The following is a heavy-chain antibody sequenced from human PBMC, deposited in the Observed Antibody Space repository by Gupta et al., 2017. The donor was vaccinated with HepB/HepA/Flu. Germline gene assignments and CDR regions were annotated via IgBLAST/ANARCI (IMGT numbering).Heavy chain of an antibody. Sequence: QVQLQDSGPGLVKPSGTLSLNCAVSGGSISSSNWWSWGRQPPGKGLEWIGEIYHSGSTNYNPSLKSRVTISVDKSKNQFSLNLSSVTAADTAVYYCARGDYDYVWGSYPSHFDYWGQGTLVTVSS. CDR3: ARGDYDYVWGSYPSHFDY. D-gene: IGHD3-16*02. J-gene: IGHJ4*02. CDR2: IYHSGST. CDR1: GGSISSSNW. V-gene: IGHV4-4*02.